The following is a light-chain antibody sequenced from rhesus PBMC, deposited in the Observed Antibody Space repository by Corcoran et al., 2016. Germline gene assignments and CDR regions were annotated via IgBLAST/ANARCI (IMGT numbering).Light chain of an antibody. CDR1: QSLVYSDGKTY. V-gene: IGKV2-82*02. J-gene: IGKJ1*01. CDR2: LVS. Sequence: DIVMTQTPLSLPVTLGEPASISCRSSQSLVYSDGKTYLFWYLQKPGQSPQLLMYLVSKRASGVTDKFSGSGSATDFTLKISRVEAEDVWVYYCMQAQRSPWTFGQGTKVEIK. CDR3: MQAQRSPWT.